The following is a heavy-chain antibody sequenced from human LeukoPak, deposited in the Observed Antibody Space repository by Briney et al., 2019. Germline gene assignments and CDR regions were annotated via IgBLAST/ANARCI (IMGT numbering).Heavy chain of an antibody. CDR1: GFTFSSYE. CDR2: ISSSSSYI. D-gene: IGHD1-26*01. CDR3: AIRSGSYTLDY. J-gene: IGHJ4*02. Sequence: PGGSLRLSCAASGFTFSSYEMNWVRQAPGKGLEWVSSISSSSSYIYYADSVKGRFTISRDNAKNSLYLQMNSLRAEDTAVYYCAIRSGSYTLDYWGQGTLVTVSS. V-gene: IGHV3-21*01.